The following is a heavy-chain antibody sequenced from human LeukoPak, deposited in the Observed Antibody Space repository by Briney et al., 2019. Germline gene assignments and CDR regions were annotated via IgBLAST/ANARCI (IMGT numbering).Heavy chain of an antibody. D-gene: IGHD4-17*01. V-gene: IGHV4-38-2*02. CDR2: IYHSGST. CDR1: GYSISSGYY. Sequence: SETLSLTCTVSGYSISSGYYWGWIRQPPGKGLEWIGSIYHSGSTYYNPSLKSRVTISVDTSKNQFPLKLSSVTAADTAVYYCARATVIDYYYYMDVWGKGTTVTVSS. J-gene: IGHJ6*03. CDR3: ARATVIDYYYYMDV.